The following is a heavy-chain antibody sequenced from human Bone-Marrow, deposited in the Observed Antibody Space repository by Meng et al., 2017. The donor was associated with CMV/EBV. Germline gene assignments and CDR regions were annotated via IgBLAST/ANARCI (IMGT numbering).Heavy chain of an antibody. Sequence: GESLKISCAASGFTFSSYGMHWVRQAPGKGLEWVAVIWYDGSNKYYADSVKGRFTISRDNSKNTLYLQMNSLRAEDTAVYYCARGSSYGGNSVPDYWGQGTLVTVSS. CDR1: GFTFSSYG. J-gene: IGHJ4*02. V-gene: IGHV3-33*01. CDR2: IWYDGSNK. CDR3: ARGSSYGGNSVPDY. D-gene: IGHD4-23*01.